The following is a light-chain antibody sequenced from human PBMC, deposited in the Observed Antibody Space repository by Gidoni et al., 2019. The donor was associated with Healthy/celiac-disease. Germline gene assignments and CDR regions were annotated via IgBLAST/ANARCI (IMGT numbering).Light chain of an antibody. CDR3: QQYGSSPVT. V-gene: IGKV3-20*01. J-gene: IGKJ2*01. CDR2: GAS. CDR1: QSVSSSY. Sequence: DILLTQSPGTLSLSPGERATLSCRASQSVSSSYLSWYQQKPGQAPRLLIYGASSRATGIPDRFSGSGSGTDFTLTISRLEPEDFAVYYCQQYGSSPVTFGQGTKLEI.